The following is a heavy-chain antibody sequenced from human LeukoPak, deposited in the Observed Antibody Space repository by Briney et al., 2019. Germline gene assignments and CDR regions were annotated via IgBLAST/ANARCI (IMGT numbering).Heavy chain of an antibody. D-gene: IGHD3-22*01. CDR3: ARGPTMIVVVSPRGFDY. CDR2: INHSGST. Sequence: PSETLSLTCTVSGGSISSGDYYWSWIRQPPGKGLEWIGEINHSGSTKYNPSLKSRVTISVDTSKNQFSLRLSSVTAADTAVYYCARGPTMIVVVSPRGFDYWGQGTLVTVSS. V-gene: IGHV4-39*07. J-gene: IGHJ4*02. CDR1: GGSISSGDYY.